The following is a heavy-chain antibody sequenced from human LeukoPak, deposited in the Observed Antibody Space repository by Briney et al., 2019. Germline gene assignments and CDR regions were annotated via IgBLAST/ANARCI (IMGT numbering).Heavy chain of an antibody. CDR1: GYSISSGYY. D-gene: IGHD6-19*01. J-gene: IGHJ5*02. CDR2: IYHSGST. Sequence: PSETLSLTCTVSGYSISSGYYWGWIRQPPGKGLEWIGSIYHSGSTYYNPSLKSRVTISVDTSKNQFSLKLSSVTAADTAVYYCARLLSGRNWIDPWGQGTLVTVSS. CDR3: ARLLSGRNWIDP. V-gene: IGHV4-38-2*02.